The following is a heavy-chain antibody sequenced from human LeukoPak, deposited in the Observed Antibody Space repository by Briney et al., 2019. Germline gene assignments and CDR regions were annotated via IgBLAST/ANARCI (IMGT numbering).Heavy chain of an antibody. CDR1: GFTFSSYR. V-gene: IGHV3-7*01. J-gene: IGHJ4*02. D-gene: IGHD3-3*01. CDR3: ARVHMRGIFGVVIIAYFDY. CDR2: IKQDGSEK. Sequence: GGSLRLSCAASGFTFSSYRMSWVRQAPGKGLEWVANIKQDGSEKYYVDSVKGRFTISRDNAKNSLYLQMNSLRAEDTAVYYCARVHMRGIFGVVIIAYFDYWGQGTLVTVSS.